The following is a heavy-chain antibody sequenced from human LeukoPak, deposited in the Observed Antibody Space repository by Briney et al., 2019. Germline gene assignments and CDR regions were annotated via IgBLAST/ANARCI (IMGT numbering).Heavy chain of an antibody. Sequence: ASVKVSCKASGYTFTSYDINWVRQATGQGPEWMGWMNPNSGNTGYAQKFQGRVTMTRNTSISTAYMELSSLRSEDTAVYYCARRRYYNDWFDPWGQGTLVTVSS. CDR1: GYTFTSYD. J-gene: IGHJ5*02. CDR2: MNPNSGNT. CDR3: ARRRYYNDWFDP. D-gene: IGHD3-10*01. V-gene: IGHV1-8*01.